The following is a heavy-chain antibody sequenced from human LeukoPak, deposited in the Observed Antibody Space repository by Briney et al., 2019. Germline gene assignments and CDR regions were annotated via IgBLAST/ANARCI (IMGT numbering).Heavy chain of an antibody. J-gene: IGHJ6*02. CDR2: LFFGESET. Sequence: GEALQISCAAPRHSSTTDWIGWVRPMPREGLEWMGILFFGESETWNRTSFQGEVTIPIAKSMCTAYLQWRSIKASDTAMYYCARHPVCTRTSSYVDYYVIDVGGQGTTVT. CDR3: ARHPVCTRTSSYVDYYVIDV. D-gene: IGHD2-2*01. CDR1: RHSSTTDW. V-gene: IGHV5-51*01.